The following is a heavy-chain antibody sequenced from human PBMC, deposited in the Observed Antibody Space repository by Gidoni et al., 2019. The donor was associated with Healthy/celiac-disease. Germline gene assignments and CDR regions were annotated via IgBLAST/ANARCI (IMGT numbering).Heavy chain of an antibody. D-gene: IGHD1-26*01. CDR3: ARDPDNGGSYYLDY. Sequence: QVQLVESGGGVVQPGRSLRLSCAASGFTFSSYGMHWVRQDPGKGLEWVAVIWYDGSNKYYADSVKGRFTISRDNSKNTLYLQMNSLRAEDTAVYYCARDPDNGGSYYLDYWGQGTLVTVSS. CDR1: GFTFSSYG. CDR2: IWYDGSNK. V-gene: IGHV3-33*01. J-gene: IGHJ4*02.